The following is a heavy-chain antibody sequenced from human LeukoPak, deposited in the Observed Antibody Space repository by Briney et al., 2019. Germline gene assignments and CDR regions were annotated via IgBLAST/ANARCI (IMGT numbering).Heavy chain of an antibody. Sequence: PSEALSLTCTVSGGSISSYYWTWIRQPPGKGLEWIGYIHYSGSTNYKASLKSRVTISVDTSKNQFSLKMSSVTAADTAVYYCARGGGPPSYLDFWGQGTLVTVSS. CDR2: IHYSGST. V-gene: IGHV4-59*01. J-gene: IGHJ4*02. D-gene: IGHD3-16*01. CDR3: ARGGGPPSYLDF. CDR1: GGSISSYY.